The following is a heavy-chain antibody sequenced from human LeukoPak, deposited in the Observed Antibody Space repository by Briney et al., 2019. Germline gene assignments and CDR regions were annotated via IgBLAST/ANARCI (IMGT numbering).Heavy chain of an antibody. CDR1: GFTVSSNY. CDR3: AKPPTKKLELGVY. CDR2: ISGSGGST. V-gene: IGHV3-23*01. Sequence: GGSLRLSCAASGFTVSSNYMSWVRQAPGKGLEWVSAISGSGGSTYYADSVKGRFTISRDNSKNTLYLQMNSLRAEDTAVYYCAKPPTKKLELGVYWGQGTLVTVSS. D-gene: IGHD1-7*01. J-gene: IGHJ4*02.